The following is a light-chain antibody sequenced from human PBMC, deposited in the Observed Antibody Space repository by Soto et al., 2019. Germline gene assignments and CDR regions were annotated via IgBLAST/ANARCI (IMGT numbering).Light chain of an antibody. V-gene: IGLV3-1*01. CDR2: QDN. Sequence: SYELTQPPSVSVSPGQTASITCSGDKLGDKYASWYQQKPGQSPVLVIYQDNKRPSGIPERFSGSNSGNTATLTISGTQAMDEADYYCQAWDSSTTYGFGTGTKLTVL. CDR3: QAWDSSTTYG. CDR1: KLGDKY. J-gene: IGLJ1*01.